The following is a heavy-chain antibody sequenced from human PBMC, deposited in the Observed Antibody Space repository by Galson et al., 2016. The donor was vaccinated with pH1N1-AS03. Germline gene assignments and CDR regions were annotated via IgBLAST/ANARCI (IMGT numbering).Heavy chain of an antibody. D-gene: IGHD5-12*01. V-gene: IGHV1-3*01. CDR2: INAGNGSA. J-gene: IGHJ6*02. CDR3: ARDRGSGYDLFDYYYGMDV. Sequence: SVKVSCKASGYTFTSYAMHWVRQAPGQRLEWMGWINAGNGSAKYSQKFQGRVTITRDTSASTAYMELSSLRSEDTAVYYCARDRGSGYDLFDYYYGMDVWGRGTTVTVSS. CDR1: GYTFTSYA.